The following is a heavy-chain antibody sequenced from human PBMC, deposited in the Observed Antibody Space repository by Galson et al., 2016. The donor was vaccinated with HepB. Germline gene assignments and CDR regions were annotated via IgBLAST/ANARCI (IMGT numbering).Heavy chain of an antibody. CDR1: GFTFTNYW. Sequence: SLRLSCAASGFTFTNYWLSWVRQAPGKELEWVANIKQDGSQRDYADSVKGRFTISRDNAKNSVNLQMNSLRAEDTAVNYCAREGTGGFDHWGQGSLVTVS. CDR3: AREGTGGFDH. V-gene: IGHV3-7*03. CDR2: IKQDGSQR. J-gene: IGHJ4*02.